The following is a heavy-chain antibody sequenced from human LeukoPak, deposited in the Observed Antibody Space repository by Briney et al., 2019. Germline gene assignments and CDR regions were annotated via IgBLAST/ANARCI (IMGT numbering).Heavy chain of an antibody. V-gene: IGHV3-23*01. J-gene: IGHJ4*02. CDR2: ISGSGGST. CDR1: GFTFSNYA. Sequence: GGSLRLSCAASGFTFSNYAMSWVRQAPGKGLEWVSAISGSGGSTYNADSVKGRFTISRDNSKNTLYLQMNSLRAEDTAVYYCAKVRESSSSTYYFDSWGQGTLVTVSS. D-gene: IGHD6-6*01. CDR3: AKVRESSSSTYYFDS.